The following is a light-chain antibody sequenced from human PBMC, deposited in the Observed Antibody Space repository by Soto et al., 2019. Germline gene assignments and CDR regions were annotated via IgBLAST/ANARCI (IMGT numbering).Light chain of an antibody. CDR1: QSVSGW. V-gene: IGKV1-5*03. J-gene: IGKJ1*01. CDR3: QQYETFSGT. Sequence: DIQRTQSHWTMSASGEDAVTVTCRASQSVSGWLAWYQQKPGEAPNLLIYEASGLQRGVPSRFSGSGSETKFTLTIASLQPGDSATYYCQQYETFSGTFGQGTKVDIK. CDR2: EAS.